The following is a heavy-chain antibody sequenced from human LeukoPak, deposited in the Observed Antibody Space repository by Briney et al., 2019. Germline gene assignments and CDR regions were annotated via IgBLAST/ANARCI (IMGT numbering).Heavy chain of an antibody. Sequence: PGGSLRLSCAASGFTFSSYSMNWVRQAPGKGLEWVSSISSSSSYIYYADSVKGRFTISRDNAKNSLYLQMNSLRAEDTAVYHCARAISSSWSGRDYGMDVWGQGTTVTVSS. V-gene: IGHV3-21*01. CDR3: ARAISSSWSGRDYGMDV. J-gene: IGHJ6*02. CDR1: GFTFSSYS. CDR2: ISSSSSYI. D-gene: IGHD6-13*01.